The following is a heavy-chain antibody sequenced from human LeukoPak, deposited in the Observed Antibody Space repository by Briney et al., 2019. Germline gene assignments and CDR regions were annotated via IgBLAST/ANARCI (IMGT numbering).Heavy chain of an antibody. V-gene: IGHV1-8*01. D-gene: IGHD3-10*01. CDR2: VMPNSGNT. J-gene: IGHJ4*02. CDR3: ARHGAGGGVPVEY. Sequence: EASVKVSRKSSVYTFTSYDMNWVRQPTGQGLEWMGLVMPNSGNTGNARRFQGIVTMTRNTTISTAYIELSSLRSEDTAVYYCARHGAGGGVPVEYWGQGTLVTVSS. CDR1: VYTFTSYD.